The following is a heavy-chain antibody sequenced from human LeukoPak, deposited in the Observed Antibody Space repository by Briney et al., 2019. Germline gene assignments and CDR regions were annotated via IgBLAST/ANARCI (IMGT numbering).Heavy chain of an antibody. CDR3: AKDRGISITMVRGVIRSFDY. J-gene: IGHJ4*02. Sequence: GRSLRLSCAASGFTFSSYGMHWVRQAPGKGLEWVAFIRYDGSNKYYADSVKGRFTISRDNSKNTLYLQMNSLRAEDTAVYYCAKDRGISITMVRGVIRSFDYWGQGTLVTVSS. D-gene: IGHD3-10*01. V-gene: IGHV3-30*02. CDR1: GFTFSSYG. CDR2: IRYDGSNK.